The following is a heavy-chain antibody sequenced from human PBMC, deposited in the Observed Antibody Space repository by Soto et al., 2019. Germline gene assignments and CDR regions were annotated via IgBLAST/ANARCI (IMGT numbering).Heavy chain of an antibody. CDR2: IYWDDDK. D-gene: IGHD5-18*01. V-gene: IGHV2-5*02. CDR3: AHSPLQLWSTALFDY. J-gene: IGHJ4*02. Sequence: QITLKESGPTLVKPTQTLTLTCTFSGFSLSTSGVGVGWIRQPPGKALEWLALIYWDDDKRYSPSLKSRLTITKDTSKNQVVLTKTNMDPVDTATYYCAHSPLQLWSTALFDYWGQGTLVTVSS. CDR1: GFSLSTSGVG.